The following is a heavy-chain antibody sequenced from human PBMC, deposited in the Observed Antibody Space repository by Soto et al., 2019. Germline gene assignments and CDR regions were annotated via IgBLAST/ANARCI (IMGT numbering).Heavy chain of an antibody. D-gene: IGHD3-10*01. CDR2: IGGSGGTT. V-gene: IGHV3-23*01. CDR1: GLTFRNYP. CDR3: GKISQSRPDGVKDVFDI. Sequence: EVQLLESGGGLEQPGGSLRLSCIASGLTFRNYPMSWVRQVPGKGLEWVAGIGGSGGTTYYADSVKGRFTISRDNSKDTVFLQINSLRVEDTAGYYCGKISQSRPDGVKDVFDIWGQGTMVSVSS. J-gene: IGHJ3*02.